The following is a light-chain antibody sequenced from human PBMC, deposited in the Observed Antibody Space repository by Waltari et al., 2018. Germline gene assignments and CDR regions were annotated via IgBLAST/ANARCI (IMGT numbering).Light chain of an antibody. V-gene: IGLV2-14*03. CDR2: DVN. CDR3: SSQSSDAVVI. J-gene: IGLJ2*01. CDR1: SSDVGRHDS. Sequence: QSALTQPASVSGSPGQSITISCTGSSSDVGRHDSVPWYQDHPGQAPMVIIYDVNNRPSRVSDRFSGSKSGSTASLTIAGLQAEDEANYYCSSQSSDAVVIFGGGTKLTVL.